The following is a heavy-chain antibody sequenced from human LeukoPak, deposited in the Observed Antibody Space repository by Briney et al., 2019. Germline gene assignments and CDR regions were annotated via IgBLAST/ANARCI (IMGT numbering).Heavy chain of an antibody. CDR2: IRYDGSNK. CDR3: AKIAAANCGGDCYSGAYYFDY. V-gene: IGHV3-30*02. Sequence: GGSQRLSCAASGFTLSTYGMHWVRQAPGKGLEWVAFIRYDGSNKYYADSVKGRFTISRDNSKNTLYLQMNSLRAEDTAVYYCAKIAAANCGGDCYSGAYYFDYWGQGTLVTVSS. J-gene: IGHJ4*02. CDR1: GFTLSTYG. D-gene: IGHD2-21*02.